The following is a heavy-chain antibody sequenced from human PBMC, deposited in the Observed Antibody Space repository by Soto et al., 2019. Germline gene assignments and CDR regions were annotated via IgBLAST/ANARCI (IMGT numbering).Heavy chain of an antibody. CDR3: AKDGRSSSSLPDST. J-gene: IGHJ5*02. CDR2: ISYDGSNK. V-gene: IGHV3-30*18. Sequence: GGSLRLSCAASGFTFSSYGMHWVRQAPGKGLEWVAVISYDGSNKYYADSVKGRFTISRDNSKNTLYLQMNSLRAEDTAVYYCAKDGRSSSSLPDSTWGQGTLVTVSS. D-gene: IGHD6-6*01. CDR1: GFTFSSYG.